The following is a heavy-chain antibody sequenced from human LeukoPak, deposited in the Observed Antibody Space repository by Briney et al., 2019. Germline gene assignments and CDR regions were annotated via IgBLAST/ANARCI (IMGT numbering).Heavy chain of an antibody. CDR3: ARGDRRTLWAPLDY. Sequence: VASVKVSCKASGYTFTGYYMHWVRQAPGQGLEWMGWINPNSGGTNYAQNFQGRVTMTRDTSISTAYMELSRLRSDDTAMYFCARGDRRTLWAPLDYWGQGTLVTVSS. CDR2: INPNSGGT. D-gene: IGHD5-18*01. CDR1: GYTFTGYY. V-gene: IGHV1-2*02. J-gene: IGHJ4*02.